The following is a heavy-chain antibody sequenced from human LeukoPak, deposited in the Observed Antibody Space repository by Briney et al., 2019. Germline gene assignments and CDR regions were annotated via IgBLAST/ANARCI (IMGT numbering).Heavy chain of an antibody. CDR3: VRGGGTLDM. CDR1: GFIITSHW. J-gene: IGHJ3*02. Sequence: PGGSLRLSCEASGFIITSHWMSWVRQAPGKRPEWVANIKQDGSDKYYLDSVKGRFTISRDNAKNSLYLQMNSLRDEDTAIYYCVRGGGTLDMWGQETMVTVSS. CDR2: IKQDGSDK. D-gene: IGHD1-1*01. V-gene: IGHV3-7*01.